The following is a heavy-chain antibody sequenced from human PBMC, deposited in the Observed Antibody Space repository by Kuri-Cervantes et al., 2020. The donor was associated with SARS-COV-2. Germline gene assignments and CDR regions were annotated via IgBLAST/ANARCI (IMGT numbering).Heavy chain of an antibody. Sequence: GSLRLSCAVYGGSFSGYYWSWIRQPPGKGLEWIGEINHSGSTNYNPSLKSRVTISVDRSKNQFSLKLSSVTAADTAVYYCARLGGSGWPRYFDYWGQGTLVTVSS. CDR2: INHSGST. CDR1: GGSFSGYY. V-gene: IGHV4-34*01. J-gene: IGHJ4*02. CDR3: ARLGGSGWPRYFDY. D-gene: IGHD6-19*01.